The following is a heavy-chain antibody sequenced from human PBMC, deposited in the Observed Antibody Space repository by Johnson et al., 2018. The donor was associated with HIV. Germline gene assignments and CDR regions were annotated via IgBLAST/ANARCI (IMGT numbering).Heavy chain of an antibody. CDR2: IYSGGST. Sequence: VQLVESGGGLVQPGGSLRLSCAASGFTVSSNYMSWVRQAPGKGLEWVSVIYSGGSTYYADSVKGRFTISRDNSKNTLYLQMNSLKTEDTAVYYCTTDHSTDAVDIWGQGTMVTVSS. V-gene: IGHV3-66*01. CDR1: GFTVSSNY. CDR3: TTDHSTDAVDI. J-gene: IGHJ3*02. D-gene: IGHD2-15*01.